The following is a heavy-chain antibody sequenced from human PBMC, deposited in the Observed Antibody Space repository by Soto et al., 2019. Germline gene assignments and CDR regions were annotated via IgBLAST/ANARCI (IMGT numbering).Heavy chain of an antibody. CDR2: TYFMSKWYN. CDR3: AKGDNLGPKTGYAFDP. D-gene: IGHD5-18*01. Sequence: SQSLSLTCAISGDSVSGNTASWNWIRQSPSRGLEWLGRTYFMSKWYNDYAVSVKSRTIINPDTSNNQFSLQLKSVTPEDTAVYFCAKGDNLGPKTGYAFDPWGQGIMVTVSS. J-gene: IGHJ5*02. CDR1: GDSVSGNTAS. V-gene: IGHV6-1*01.